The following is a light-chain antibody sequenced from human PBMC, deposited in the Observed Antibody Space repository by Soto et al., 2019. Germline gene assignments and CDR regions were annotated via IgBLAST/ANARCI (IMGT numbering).Light chain of an antibody. J-gene: IGKJ4*01. V-gene: IGKV1-6*01. CDR3: LQDHNYPLT. CDR1: QGISSY. CDR2: AAS. Sequence: IQITQSRPCVSSGVLDIVTITCRASQGISSYLNWYQQKPGKAPKLLIYAASSLQSGVPSRFSGSGSGTDFTLTISSLQPEDFATYYCLQDHNYPLTFGGGTKVDIK.